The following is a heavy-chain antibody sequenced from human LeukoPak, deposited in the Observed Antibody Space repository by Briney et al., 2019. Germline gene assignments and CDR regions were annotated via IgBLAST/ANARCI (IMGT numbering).Heavy chain of an antibody. CDR2: IYYNERS. V-gene: IGHV4-59*12. CDR3: ARSPQHFDRLLGGDSHYFFDS. D-gene: IGHD3-9*01. CDR1: GDSISSYF. Sequence: PSETLSLTCTVSGDSISSYFWSWIRQPPGKGLEWIGYIYYNERSNYNPSLRSRVTISIDTSKNQFSLKLNSVTAADTAVYYCARSPQHFDRLLGGDSHYFFDSWGQGTLVTVSS. J-gene: IGHJ4*02.